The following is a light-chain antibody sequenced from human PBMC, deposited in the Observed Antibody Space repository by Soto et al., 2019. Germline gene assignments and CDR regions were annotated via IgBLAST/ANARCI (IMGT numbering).Light chain of an antibody. CDR3: HQYGSSPQT. V-gene: IGKV3-20*01. J-gene: IGKJ1*01. CDR2: GAS. CDR1: QRVTTSY. Sequence: DIVLTQSPGTLPLSPGERATLSCRASQRVTTSYLAWFQQKPGQPPRVLIHGASSRATGVPDRFSGSGSGTDFTLTISRLEPEDFAVYYCHQYGSSPQTFGQGTKVDIK.